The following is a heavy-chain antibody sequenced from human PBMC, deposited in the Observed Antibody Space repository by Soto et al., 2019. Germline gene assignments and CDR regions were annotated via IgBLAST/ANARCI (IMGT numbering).Heavy chain of an antibody. CDR3: TRANWYSEY. D-gene: IGHD7-27*01. J-gene: IGHJ4*02. V-gene: IGHV4-59*11. Sequence: PSETLSLTCRVSGGTISNHYWIWIRQPPGKGLEWIGYIYYNGNTNYNPSLKSRVTMSVDTSRNQISLKLTTVTAADTAVYYCTRANWYSEYWGQGTLVTVSS. CDR2: IYYNGNT. CDR1: GGTISNHY.